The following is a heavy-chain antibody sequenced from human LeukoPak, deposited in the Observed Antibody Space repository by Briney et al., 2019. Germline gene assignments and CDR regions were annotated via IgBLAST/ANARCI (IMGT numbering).Heavy chain of an antibody. Sequence: SETLSLTCTVSGGSVTSYDWSWIRQPGGKGLEWIARFYTSGPANYNPYFKSRVTMSIDTSKNQLSLKLRSVTAADTAVYYCAKERQIAGSNWFDPWGQGTLVTVSS. CDR2: FYTSGPA. CDR1: GGSVTSYD. V-gene: IGHV4-4*07. CDR3: AKERQIAGSNWFDP. D-gene: IGHD2-15*01. J-gene: IGHJ5*02.